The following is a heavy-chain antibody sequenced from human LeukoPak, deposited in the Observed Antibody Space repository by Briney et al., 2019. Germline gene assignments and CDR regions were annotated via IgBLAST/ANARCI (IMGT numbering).Heavy chain of an antibody. J-gene: IGHJ4*02. V-gene: IGHV3-30*02. Sequence: SGGSLRLSCAASGFTFSSYGIHCVRQAPGKGLEWVAFSCYDGSYKYYADSVKGRLTISRDNSKNTVDLQMNSLRVEDTAVYYCAKGDYSNYPLHLDYWGQGTLVTVSS. CDR3: AKGDYSNYPLHLDY. D-gene: IGHD4-11*01. CDR2: SCYDGSYK. CDR1: GFTFSSYG.